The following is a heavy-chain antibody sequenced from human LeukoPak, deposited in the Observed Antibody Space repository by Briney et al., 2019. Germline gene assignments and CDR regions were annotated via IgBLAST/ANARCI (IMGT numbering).Heavy chain of an antibody. CDR2: ISSSSSYI. J-gene: IGHJ4*02. CDR1: GFTFSSYS. Sequence: KPGGSLRLSCAASGFTFSSYSTNWVRQAPGKGLEWVSSISSSSSYIYYADSVKGQFTISRDNAKNSLYLQMNSLRAEDTAVYYCASKERKAAAANGSYWGQGTLVTVSS. D-gene: IGHD6-13*01. V-gene: IGHV3-21*01. CDR3: ASKERKAAAANGSY.